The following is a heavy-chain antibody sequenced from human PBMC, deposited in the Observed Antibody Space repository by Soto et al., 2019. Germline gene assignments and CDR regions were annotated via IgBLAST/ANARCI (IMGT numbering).Heavy chain of an antibody. J-gene: IGHJ4*02. D-gene: IGHD2-2*01. CDR3: VRYCSTTLCNGVATRTFDY. CDR1: RXTFSTYE. V-gene: IGHV3-48*03. Sequence: LRLSFAASRXTFSTYEMHWVRQAPGKGLEWVSYISSSGSTVYYADSVKGRFTISRDNTRNSLYLQMNSLRDEDTALYYCVRYCSTTLCNGVATRTFDYWGQGTLVTVSS. CDR2: ISSSGSTV.